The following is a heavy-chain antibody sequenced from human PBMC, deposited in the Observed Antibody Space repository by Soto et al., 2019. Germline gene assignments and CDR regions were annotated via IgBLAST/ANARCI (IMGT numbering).Heavy chain of an antibody. CDR1: GDSISSRSNY. V-gene: IGHV4-39*01. Sequence: SETLSLTCTVSGDSISSRSNYWGWIRQPPGKGLEWIGSIYYTGSTYYNPSLKSRVTISVDTSKNQFSLKLSSVTAADTAVYYCARLAWDLFFDYWGQGTLVTVSS. D-gene: IGHD1-26*01. CDR3: ARLAWDLFFDY. J-gene: IGHJ4*02. CDR2: IYYTGST.